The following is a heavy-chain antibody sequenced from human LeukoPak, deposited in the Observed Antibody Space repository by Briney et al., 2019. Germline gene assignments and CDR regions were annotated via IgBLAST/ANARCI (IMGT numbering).Heavy chain of an antibody. CDR2: IIPILGIA. Sequence: ASVKVSCKASGGTFSSYAISWVRQAPGQGLEWMGRIIPILGIANYAQKFQGRVTITADKSTSTAYMELSSLRSEDTAGYYCARGIAAAGGNWFDPWGQGTLVTVSS. D-gene: IGHD6-13*01. J-gene: IGHJ5*02. CDR1: GGTFSSYA. V-gene: IGHV1-69*04. CDR3: ARGIAAAGGNWFDP.